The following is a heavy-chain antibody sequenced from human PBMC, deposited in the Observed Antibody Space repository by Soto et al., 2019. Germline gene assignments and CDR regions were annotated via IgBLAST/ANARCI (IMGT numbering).Heavy chain of an antibody. V-gene: IGHV4-59*03. CDR1: RGSIRSFY. CDR3: VSYSQWLAPSEY. J-gene: IGHJ4*02. Sequence: PSETLSLTCNVSRGSIRSFYWSWIRQPPGKGLEWIGYIYYTGSSKNNPSLKSRVSMSLDTSKNLFSLKLNSATAADTAIYYCVSYSQWLAPSEYWGQGILVTVSS. D-gene: IGHD6-19*01. CDR2: IYYTGSS.